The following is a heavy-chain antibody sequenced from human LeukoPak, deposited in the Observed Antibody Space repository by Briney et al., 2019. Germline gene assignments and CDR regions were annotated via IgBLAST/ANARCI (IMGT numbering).Heavy chain of an antibody. V-gene: IGHV3-48*03. D-gene: IGHD3-3*01. CDR3: ARVEGIIDH. CDR1: GFTFSSYE. Sequence: PGGSLRLSCAASGFTFSSYEMNWVRQAPGKGLEWVSYISYSGSNMYYADSVKGRFTISRDNTKNSLYLQMNSLRAEDTAVYYCARVEGIIDHWGQGTLVTVSS. J-gene: IGHJ5*02. CDR2: ISYSGSNM.